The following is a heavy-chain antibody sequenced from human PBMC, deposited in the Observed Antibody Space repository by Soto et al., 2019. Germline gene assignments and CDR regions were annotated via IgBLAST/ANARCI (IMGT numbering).Heavy chain of an antibody. CDR2: IIPIFGTA. CDR1: GGTFSSYA. D-gene: IGHD2-2*01. Sequence: QVQLVQSGAEVKKPGSSVKVSCKASGGTFSSYAISWVRQAPGQGLEWMGGIIPIFGTANYAQKFQGRVTITAEQSTRTAYMELSSLRSEDTAVYYCASGDCSSTSCYRGGGYYYYGMDVWGQGTTVTVSS. J-gene: IGHJ6*02. CDR3: ASGDCSSTSCYRGGGYYYYGMDV. V-gene: IGHV1-69*01.